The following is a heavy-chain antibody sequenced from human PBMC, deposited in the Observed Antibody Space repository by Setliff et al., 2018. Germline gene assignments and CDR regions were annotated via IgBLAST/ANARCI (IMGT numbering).Heavy chain of an antibody. CDR3: AKEELYCSSTSCSRLYYGMDV. J-gene: IGHJ6*02. V-gene: IGHV3-13*01. Sequence: GGSLRLSCAASGFTFSSYDMHWVRQATGKGLEWVPAIGTAGDTYYPGSVKGRFTISRENSKNTVYLEMNSLRAEDTAVYYCAKEELYCSSTSCSRLYYGMDVWGQGTTVTVSS. D-gene: IGHD2-2*01. CDR2: IGTAGDT. CDR1: GFTFSSYD.